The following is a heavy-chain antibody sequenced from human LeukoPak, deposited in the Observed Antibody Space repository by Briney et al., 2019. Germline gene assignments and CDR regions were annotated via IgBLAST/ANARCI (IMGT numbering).Heavy chain of an antibody. J-gene: IGHJ4*01. D-gene: IGHD3-10*01. V-gene: IGHV3-11*01. Sequence: PGGSLRLSCAASGFTFGDYYMSWIRQAPGQGLEWVSSISSGGSTIYYADSVKGRFTISRDNAKNSLFLQMNSLRADDTAVYYCAKTTPPSCTMGRGATKQHYLDYWGQGTLVTVSS. CDR3: AKTTPPSCTMGRGATKQHYLDY. CDR2: ISSGGSTI. CDR1: GFTFGDYY.